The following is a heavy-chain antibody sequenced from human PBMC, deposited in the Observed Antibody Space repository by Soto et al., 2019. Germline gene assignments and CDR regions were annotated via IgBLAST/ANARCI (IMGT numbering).Heavy chain of an antibody. V-gene: IGHV1-3*01. J-gene: IGHJ4*02. CDR3: ARDPILTGWFDY. D-gene: IGHD3-9*01. CDR2: INAGNGNT. CDR1: GYTFTSYA. Sequence: ASVKVSCKASGYTFTSYAMHWVRQAPGQRPEWMGWINAGNGNTKYSQKFQGRVTITWDTSASTAYMELSSLRSEDTAVYYCARDPILTGWFDYWGQGTLVTVSS.